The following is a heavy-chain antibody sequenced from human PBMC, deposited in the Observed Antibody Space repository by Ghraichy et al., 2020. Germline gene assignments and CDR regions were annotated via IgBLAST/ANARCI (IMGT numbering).Heavy chain of an antibody. V-gene: IGHV2-70*04. Sequence: SGPTLVKPTQTLTLTCTFSGFSLTRSGMRVSWIRQPPGRALEWLARVDWDDDKFYSPSLKTRLTISKDTSKNQVVLTMTNMDPVDTATYYCARHYYGDYDYWGQGTLVTVSS. CDR3: ARHYYGDYDY. CDR2: VDWDDDK. D-gene: IGHD4-17*01. J-gene: IGHJ4*02. CDR1: GFSLTRSGMR.